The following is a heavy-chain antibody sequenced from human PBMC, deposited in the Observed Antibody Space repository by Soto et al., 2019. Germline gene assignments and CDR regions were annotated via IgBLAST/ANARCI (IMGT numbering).Heavy chain of an antibody. Sequence: GGSLRLSCAASGFTFSSYGLHWVRQAPGKGLEWVAVIWYDGSNKYYADSVKGRFTISRDNSKNTLYLQMNSLRAEDTAVYYCARDPYGSGSYPDYWGQGTLVTVSS. D-gene: IGHD3-10*01. CDR2: IWYDGSNK. CDR3: ARDPYGSGSYPDY. J-gene: IGHJ4*02. V-gene: IGHV3-33*01. CDR1: GFTFSSYG.